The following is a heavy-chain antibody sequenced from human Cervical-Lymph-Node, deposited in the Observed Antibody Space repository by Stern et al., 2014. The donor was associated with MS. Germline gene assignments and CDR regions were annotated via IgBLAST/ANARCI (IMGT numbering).Heavy chain of an antibody. Sequence: VQLVESGAELIRPGESLKISCKGSGFKFSIYWIAWVRQMPGKGLEWMSIIYPVNSETRYCPSFQGQITMSADKSTSTAYLQWSSLNASDTAMYFCARQTTAWASDVWGQGTLVTVSS. J-gene: IGHJ4*02. D-gene: IGHD1-14*01. CDR2: IYPVNSET. V-gene: IGHV5-51*01. CDR1: GFKFSIYW. CDR3: ARQTTAWASDV.